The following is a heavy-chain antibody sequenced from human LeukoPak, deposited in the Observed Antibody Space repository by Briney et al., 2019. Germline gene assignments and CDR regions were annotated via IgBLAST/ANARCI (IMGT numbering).Heavy chain of an antibody. CDR3: ARARRITIFGVVIRGYYFDY. J-gene: IGHJ4*02. CDR2: INHSGST. V-gene: IGHV4-34*01. Sequence: PSETLSLTCAVYGGSFSGYYWSWIRQPPGKGLEWIGEINHSGSTNYNPFFKSRVTISVDTSKNQFSLKLSSVTAADTAVYYCARARRITIFGVVIRGYYFDYWGQGTLVTVSS. CDR1: GGSFSGYY. D-gene: IGHD3-3*01.